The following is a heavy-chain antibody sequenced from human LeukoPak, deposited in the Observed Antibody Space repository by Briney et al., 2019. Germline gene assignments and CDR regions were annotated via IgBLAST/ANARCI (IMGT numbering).Heavy chain of an antibody. V-gene: IGHV1-18*01. CDR2: ISAYNGST. J-gene: IGHJ1*01. CDR3: LRDRPEYYQP. CDR1: CYTHSSYV. Sequence: SLKDSCQPSCYTHSSYVISGVRQAPGQGLEWMGWISAYNGSTNYAQKLEGGLSMTTDTYTSRASIELRGLRSDETAVYYCLRDRPEYYQPWGQGTLVTVSS.